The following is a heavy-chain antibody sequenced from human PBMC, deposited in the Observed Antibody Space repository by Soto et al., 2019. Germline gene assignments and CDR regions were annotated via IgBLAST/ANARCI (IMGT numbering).Heavy chain of an antibody. J-gene: IGHJ3*02. CDR1: GGSISSYY. D-gene: IGHD6-19*01. CDR3: ARKAVAGSDAFDI. Sequence: SETLSLTCTVSGGSISSYYWSWIRQPPGKGLEWIGYIYYSGSTNYNPSLKSRVTISVDTSKNQFSLKLSSVTAADTAVYYCARKAVAGSDAFDIWGQGTMVT. V-gene: IGHV4-59*01. CDR2: IYYSGST.